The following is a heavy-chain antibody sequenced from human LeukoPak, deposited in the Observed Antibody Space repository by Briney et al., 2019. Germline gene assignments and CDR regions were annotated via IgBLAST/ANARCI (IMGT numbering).Heavy chain of an antibody. CDR2: INQDGTST. J-gene: IGHJ5*02. CDR1: RFTFSSYH. Sequence: GGSLRLSCEVSRFTFSSYHMNWVRQAPGKGLEWVANINQDGTSTNYVDSVKGRFTISRDNTKNSLYLQMNSLRVEDTAIYYCARKTYYYDTSPAGWFDTWGQGTLGTVSS. D-gene: IGHD3-22*01. V-gene: IGHV3-7*01. CDR3: ARKTYYYDTSPAGWFDT.